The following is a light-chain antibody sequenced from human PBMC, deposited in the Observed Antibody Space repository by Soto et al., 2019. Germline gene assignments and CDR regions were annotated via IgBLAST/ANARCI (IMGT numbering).Light chain of an antibody. CDR3: SSYTSSSTYV. V-gene: IGLV2-14*01. CDR1: SSDVGGYNY. J-gene: IGLJ1*01. Sequence: QSALTQPASVSGSPGQSITISCTGTSSDVGGYNYVSWYQQNPGKAPKLLIYDVTKRPSGVSNRFSGSKSGNTASLTISGLQAEDEADYYCSSYTSSSTYVFGTGTKLTVL. CDR2: DVT.